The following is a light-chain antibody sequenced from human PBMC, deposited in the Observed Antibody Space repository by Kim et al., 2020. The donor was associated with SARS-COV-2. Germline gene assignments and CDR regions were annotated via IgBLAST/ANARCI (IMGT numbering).Light chain of an antibody. CDR2: AAS. CDR1: QDIYNY. J-gene: IGKJ4*01. CDR3: QKYDSAPLT. V-gene: IGKV1-27*01. Sequence: ASIGDRVPVTCRASQDIYNYLAWYQQKPGKVPKLLIYAASALQSGVPSRFSGSGFGTDFTLTISSLQPEDVAIYYCQKYDSAPLTFGGGTKVDIK.